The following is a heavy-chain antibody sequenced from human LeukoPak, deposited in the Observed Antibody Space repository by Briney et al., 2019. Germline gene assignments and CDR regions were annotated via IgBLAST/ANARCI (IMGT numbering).Heavy chain of an antibody. CDR3: ARGGFSGSYLDDAFDI. CDR2: INHSGST. CDR1: GGSFSGYY. J-gene: IGHJ3*02. D-gene: IGHD1-26*01. Sequence: KSSETLSPTCAVYGGSFSGYYWSWIRQPPGKGLEWIGEINHSGSTNYNPSLKSRVTISVDTSKKQFSLKLSSVTAADTAVYYCARGGFSGSYLDDAFDIWGQGTMVTVSS. V-gene: IGHV4-34*01.